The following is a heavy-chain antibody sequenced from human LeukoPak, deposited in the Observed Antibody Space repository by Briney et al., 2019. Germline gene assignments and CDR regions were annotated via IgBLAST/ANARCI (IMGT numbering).Heavy chain of an antibody. CDR1: GGSFTGYH. CDR3: ARDPTTVVTVPYYFDF. J-gene: IGHJ4*02. Sequence: SETLSLTCAVYGGSFTGYHWNWIRQSPQRGLERIGEINHRGHPHYNPSLESRLTISVDTSKNQFSLTLKSVTAADTAVYFCARDPTTVVTVPYYFDFWGQGTPVTVSS. V-gene: IGHV4-34*01. D-gene: IGHD4-23*01. CDR2: INHRGHP.